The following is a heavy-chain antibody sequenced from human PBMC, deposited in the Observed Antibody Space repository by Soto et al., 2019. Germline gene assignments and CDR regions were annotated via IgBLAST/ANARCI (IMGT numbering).Heavy chain of an antibody. Sequence: SVKVSCKASGGTFSSYAISWVRQAPGQGLEWMGGIIPIFGTANYAQKFQGRVTITADESTSTAYMELSSLRSEDTAVYYCAREVSYYGSGSYYLNYYYYGMDVWGQGTTVTVSS. D-gene: IGHD3-10*01. CDR1: GGTFSSYA. CDR2: IIPIFGTA. J-gene: IGHJ6*02. V-gene: IGHV1-69*13. CDR3: AREVSYYGSGSYYLNYYYYGMDV.